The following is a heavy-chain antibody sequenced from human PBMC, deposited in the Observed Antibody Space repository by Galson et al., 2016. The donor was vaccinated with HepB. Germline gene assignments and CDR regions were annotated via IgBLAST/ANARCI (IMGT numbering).Heavy chain of an antibody. CDR2: ISGDASLT. CDR1: RFTFSRYW. CDR3: VSPLHNDGNSGMAFDV. D-gene: IGHD4-23*01. Sequence: SLRLSCADSRFTFSRYWMHWVRQVPGKGPVWVSVISGDASLTRYADSVRGRFTISRDNGHNILYLQMNSLRADDTAVYYCVSPLHNDGNSGMAFDVWGQGTMVTVSS. V-gene: IGHV3-74*01. J-gene: IGHJ3*01.